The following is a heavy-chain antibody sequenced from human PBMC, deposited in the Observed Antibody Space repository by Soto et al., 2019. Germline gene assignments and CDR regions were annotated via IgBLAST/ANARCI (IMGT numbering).Heavy chain of an antibody. D-gene: IGHD1-26*01. CDR1: GFTFSSYW. Sequence: EVQLVESGGGLVQPGGSLRLSCAASGFTFSSYWMHWVRQAPGKGLVWVSRINSDGSSTSYADSVKGRFTISRDNAKHTLYRQMNRLRAEDTAVYYCARGGSLNWYFDLWGRGTLVTVSS. CDR3: ARGGSLNWYFDL. V-gene: IGHV3-74*01. J-gene: IGHJ2*01. CDR2: INSDGSST.